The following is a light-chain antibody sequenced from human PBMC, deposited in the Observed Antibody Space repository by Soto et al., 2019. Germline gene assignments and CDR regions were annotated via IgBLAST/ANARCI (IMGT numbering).Light chain of an antibody. CDR3: QQYYDWPPIT. Sequence: ETGMTQSPATLSLSPGERATLSCRASQSISNKLAWYQQKPGQAPRVLIYDASTRATGVPARFSGSGSGTDFILTISSRQSEDFAVYFCQQYYDWPPITFGQGTRVEIK. J-gene: IGKJ5*01. CDR1: QSISNK. CDR2: DAS. V-gene: IGKV3-15*01.